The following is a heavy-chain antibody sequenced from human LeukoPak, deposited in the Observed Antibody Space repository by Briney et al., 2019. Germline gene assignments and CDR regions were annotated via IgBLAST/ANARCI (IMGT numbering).Heavy chain of an antibody. CDR2: ISAYNGNT. CDR3: ARAGPPNYDFWSGYYLFDY. Sequence: ASVKVSCKASGYTFTSYGISWVRQAPGQGLEWMGWISAYNGNTNYAQKLQGRVTMTTDTSTSTAYMELRSLRSDDTAVYYCARAGPPNYDFWSGYYLFDYWGQGTLVTVSS. D-gene: IGHD3-3*01. CDR1: GYTFTSYG. V-gene: IGHV1-18*01. J-gene: IGHJ4*02.